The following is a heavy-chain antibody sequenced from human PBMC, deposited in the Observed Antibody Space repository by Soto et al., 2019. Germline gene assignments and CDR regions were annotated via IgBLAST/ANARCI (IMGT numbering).Heavy chain of an antibody. CDR2: ISVHNGYT. V-gene: IGHV1-18*01. CDR3: ARLEHNFGPHDY. CDR1: GYTFSTYG. D-gene: IGHD1-1*01. J-gene: IGHJ4*02. Sequence: QVPLAQSGAAVKKPGASVTVSCKASGYTFSTYGISWVRQAPGQGLEWVGWISVHNGYTKYATELQGRVTVTTDPSTSTAYMELRSLRSDDSAVYYCARLEHNFGPHDYWGQGTLVTVTS.